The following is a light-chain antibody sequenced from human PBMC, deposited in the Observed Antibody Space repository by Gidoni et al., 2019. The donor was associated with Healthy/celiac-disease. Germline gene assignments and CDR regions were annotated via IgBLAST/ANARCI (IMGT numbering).Light chain of an antibody. Sequence: ENVLTQSPGTLSLSPGERATLSCRASQSVSSSYLAWYQQKPGQAPRLLIYGASSRATGIPDRFSGSGSGTDFTLTISRLEPEDFAVYYCQQYGSSPPYTFXXXTKLEIK. J-gene: IGKJ2*01. CDR1: QSVSSSY. V-gene: IGKV3-20*01. CDR3: QQYGSSPPYT. CDR2: GAS.